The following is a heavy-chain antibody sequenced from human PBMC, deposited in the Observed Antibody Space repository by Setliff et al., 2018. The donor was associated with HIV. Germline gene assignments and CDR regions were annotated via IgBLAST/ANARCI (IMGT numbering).Heavy chain of an antibody. J-gene: IGHJ3*02. CDR3: ARHWNYDTGLDPFDI. Sequence: SETLSLTCTVSGASISSGAYFWIWIRQHPGKGLEWMGYIYYTGSTYYNLSLKSLMIISLDTSKNQLSLKPNSVTAADTAVYYCARHWNYDTGLDPFDIWGQGTMVTVSS. D-gene: IGHD3-22*01. CDR1: GASISSGAYF. CDR2: IYYTGST. V-gene: IGHV4-31*01.